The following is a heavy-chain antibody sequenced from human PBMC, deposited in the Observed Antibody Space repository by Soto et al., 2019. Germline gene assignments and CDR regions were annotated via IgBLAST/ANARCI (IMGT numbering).Heavy chain of an antibody. D-gene: IGHD6-6*01. CDR2: INHSGST. CDR3: ARGRTAASRLFLTYFDY. Sequence: PSETRLTCAVYGGSFSGYYWSWIRQPPGKGLEWIGEINHSGSTNYNPSLKSRVTISVDTSKNQFSLKLSSVTAADTAVYYCARGRTAASRLFLTYFDYWGQGTLVTVSS. CDR1: GGSFSGYY. J-gene: IGHJ4*02. V-gene: IGHV4-34*01.